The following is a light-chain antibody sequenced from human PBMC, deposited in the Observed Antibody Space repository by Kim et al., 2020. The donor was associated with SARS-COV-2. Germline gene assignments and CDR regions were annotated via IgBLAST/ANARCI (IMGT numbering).Light chain of an antibody. CDR1: RTIGSW. V-gene: IGKV1D-12*01. CDR2: AAS. Sequence: DIQMTQSPSSVSASVGDRLTITCRASRTIGSWLAWYQQKPGKAPKLLISAASTLQSGVPSRFSGALSGTDFTLTISSLQPEDVGTYLLQQAGSFPRTFWGGAKVDIK. J-gene: IGKJ4*01. CDR3: QQAGSFPRT.